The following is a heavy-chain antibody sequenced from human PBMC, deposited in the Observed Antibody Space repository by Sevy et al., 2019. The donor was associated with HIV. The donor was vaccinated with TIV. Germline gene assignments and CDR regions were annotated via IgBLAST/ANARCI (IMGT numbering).Heavy chain of an antibody. CDR2: IKQDGNEK. Sequence: GGSLRLSCAASGFTFSSYWMSWVRQAPGKGLEWVANIKQDGNEKYYVDSMKGRFTISRDNAKNSLFLLMNSLRAEDTAVYYCARETYYYDTSGYFLSYYFDFWSQGTLVTVSS. V-gene: IGHV3-7*01. D-gene: IGHD3-22*01. J-gene: IGHJ4*02. CDR1: GFTFSSYW. CDR3: ARETYYYDTSGYFLSYYFDF.